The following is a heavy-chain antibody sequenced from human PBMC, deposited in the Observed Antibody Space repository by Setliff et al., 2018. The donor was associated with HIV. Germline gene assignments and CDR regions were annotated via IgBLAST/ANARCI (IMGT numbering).Heavy chain of an antibody. D-gene: IGHD2-15*01. CDR1: GFTFSSYV. CDR2: MSTGGDIK. J-gene: IGHJ4*02. CDR3: VRDPTEGYPDYFDY. Sequence: PGESLKISCAATGFTFSSYVLHWVRQAPGKGLEWVAVMSTGGDIKIYADSVKGRFTISRDNSKNTLFLQMNSLRPEDTATYYCVRDPTEGYPDYFDYWGQGTLVTVSS. V-gene: IGHV3-30-3*01.